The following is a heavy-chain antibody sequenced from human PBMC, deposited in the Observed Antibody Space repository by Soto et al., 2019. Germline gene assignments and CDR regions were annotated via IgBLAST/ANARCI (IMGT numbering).Heavy chain of an antibody. CDR3: ARAIVVVPAAIFWFDP. D-gene: IGHD2-2*01. V-gene: IGHV1-8*02. CDR2: MNPNSGNT. J-gene: IGHJ5*02. Sequence: ASVKVSCKASGYTFTSYGINWVRQATGQGLEWMGWMNPNSGNTGYAQKFQGRVTMTKNTSISTAYMELSSLRSEDTAVFYCARAIVVVPAAIFWFDPWGQGTLVTVSS. CDR1: GYTFTSYG.